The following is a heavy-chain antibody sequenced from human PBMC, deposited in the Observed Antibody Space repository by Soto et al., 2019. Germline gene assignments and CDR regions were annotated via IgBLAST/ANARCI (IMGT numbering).Heavy chain of an antibody. V-gene: IGHV3-23*01. Sequence: GGSLRLSCAASGFTFSSYGMSWVRQAPGKGLEWVSAISGSGGSTYNADSVKGRFTISRDNSKNTLYLQMNSLRAEDTAVYYCAKNEGYSSGWYLDWGQGTLVTVSS. D-gene: IGHD6-19*01. J-gene: IGHJ4*02. CDR2: ISGSGGST. CDR3: AKNEGYSSGWYLD. CDR1: GFTFSSYG.